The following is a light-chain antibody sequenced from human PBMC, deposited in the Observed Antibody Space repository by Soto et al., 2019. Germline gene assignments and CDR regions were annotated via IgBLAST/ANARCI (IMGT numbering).Light chain of an antibody. CDR1: SSDVGAYNY. CDR2: EVR. Sequence: LTQPASVSGSPGQSITISCTGTSSDVGAYNYVSWYQQYPGRAPKVIIFEVRKRPSGVSTRFSGSKSGDTASLTISGLQAEDEADYYCSSYRSSTTFVFGTGTKVTVL. J-gene: IGLJ1*01. CDR3: SSYRSSTTFV. V-gene: IGLV2-14*01.